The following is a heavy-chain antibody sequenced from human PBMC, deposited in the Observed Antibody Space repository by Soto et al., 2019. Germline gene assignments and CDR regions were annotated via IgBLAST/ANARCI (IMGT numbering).Heavy chain of an antibody. V-gene: IGHV4-59*01. D-gene: IGHD6-13*01. CDR3: ARVEAAAGINYFDY. CDR2: IYYSGST. Sequence: SETLSLTCTVSGGSISSYYWSWIRQPPGKGLEWIGYIYYSGSTNYNPSLKSRVTISVDTSKNQFSLKLSSVTAADTAVYYCARVEAAAGINYFDYWGQGTLVTVSS. J-gene: IGHJ4*02. CDR1: GGSISSYY.